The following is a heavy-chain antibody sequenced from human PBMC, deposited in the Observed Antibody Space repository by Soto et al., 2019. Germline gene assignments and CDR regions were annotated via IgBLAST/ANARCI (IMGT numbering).Heavy chain of an antibody. Sequence: GGSLRLSCAASGFTFSNYDMHWVRQAPGKGLEWVALMSYDGGNEYYADSVKGRFTISRDNSKSTLYLQMSSLRAEDTAVYFCAKQRSSYFDFWSGEYFDSWGQGILVTVSS. CDR2: MSYDGGNE. D-gene: IGHD3-3*01. CDR3: AKQRSSYFDFWSGEYFDS. V-gene: IGHV3-30*18. CDR1: GFTFSNYD. J-gene: IGHJ4*02.